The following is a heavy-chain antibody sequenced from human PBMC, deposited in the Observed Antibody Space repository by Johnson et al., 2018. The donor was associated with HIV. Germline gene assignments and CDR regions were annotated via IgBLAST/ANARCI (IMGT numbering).Heavy chain of an antibody. CDR1: GFTFRSYG. J-gene: IGHJ3*02. CDR2: IRYDGRNK. Sequence: QVQLVESGGGVVQPGGSLRLSCAASGFTFRSYGMYWVRQAPGKGLEWVAFIRYDGRNKYYAESVKGRFSISRDNSKNTLYLQMNSLRAEDTAVYYCAYPREGSSWSNDAFDIWGQGTMVTVSS. CDR3: AYPREGSSWSNDAFDI. D-gene: IGHD6-13*01. V-gene: IGHV3-30*02.